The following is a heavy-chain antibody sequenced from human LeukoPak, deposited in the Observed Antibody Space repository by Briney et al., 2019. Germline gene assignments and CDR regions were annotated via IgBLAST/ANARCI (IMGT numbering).Heavy chain of an antibody. CDR1: GGSISSYY. V-gene: IGHV4-4*07. CDR3: ARIFYDYVWGSYRPPGYFDY. CDR2: IYTSGST. Sequence: PSETLSLTCTVSGGSISSYYWSWIRQPAGRGLEWIGRIYTSGSTDYNPSLKSRVTMSVDTSKNQFSLRLTSVTAADTAVYYCARIFYDYVWGSYRPPGYFDYWGQGTLVTVSS. D-gene: IGHD3-16*02. J-gene: IGHJ4*02.